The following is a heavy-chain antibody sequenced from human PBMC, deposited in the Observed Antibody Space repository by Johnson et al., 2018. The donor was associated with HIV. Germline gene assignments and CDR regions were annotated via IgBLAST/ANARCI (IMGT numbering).Heavy chain of an antibody. CDR2: IRYDGSNK. Sequence: VQLVESGGGVVQPGGSLRLSCAASGFTFSSYGMHWVRQAPGKGLEWVAFIRYDGSNKYYADSVKGRFTISRDNSKNTLYLQMNSLRAEDTAVYYCSYIFVDTAMDKTTTDAFDIWGQGTMVTVSS. J-gene: IGHJ3*02. CDR1: GFTFSSYG. D-gene: IGHD5-18*01. CDR3: SYIFVDTAMDKTTTDAFDI. V-gene: IGHV3-30*02.